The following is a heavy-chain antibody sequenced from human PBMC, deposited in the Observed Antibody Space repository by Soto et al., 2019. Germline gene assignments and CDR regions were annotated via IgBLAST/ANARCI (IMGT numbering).Heavy chain of an antibody. D-gene: IGHD2-2*01. CDR2: IKSRTDGGTT. Sequence: PGGSLRLSCAASGFTFSKAWMNWVRQAPGKGLEWVGRIKSRTDGGTTDYAAPVKGRFTISRDESRNTLYLQMNSLKTEDTAVYYCGGYCSASCSFAGFNGFDIWGQGTTVTVSS. CDR1: GFTFSKAW. V-gene: IGHV3-15*01. J-gene: IGHJ3*02. CDR3: GGYCSASCSFAGFNGFDI.